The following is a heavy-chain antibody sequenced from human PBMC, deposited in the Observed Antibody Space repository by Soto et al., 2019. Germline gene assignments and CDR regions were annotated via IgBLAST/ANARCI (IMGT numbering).Heavy chain of an antibody. D-gene: IGHD6-19*01. J-gene: IGHJ4*01. V-gene: IGHV1-3*01. CDR2: VNAGSGNT. Sequence: QVQLVQSGAEVKKPGASVNISCKASGFTFTKYALHWVRQAPGQRPEWMGWVNAGSGNTSYLQIFQGRITITRDTSASTVYLDLSSLTSEDTAVYFCARDYADIAVAGIPLLAHWGQGTLVTVSS. CDR1: GFTFTKYA. CDR3: ARDYADIAVAGIPLLAH.